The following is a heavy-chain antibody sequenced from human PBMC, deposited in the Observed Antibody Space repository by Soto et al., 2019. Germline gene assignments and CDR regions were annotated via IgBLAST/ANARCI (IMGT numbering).Heavy chain of an antibody. Sequence: PGGSLRLSCAASGFTFSSYAMSWVRQAPGKGLEWVSAISGSGGSTYYADSVKGRFTISRDNSKNTLYLQMNSLRAEDTAVYYCARDTGIAVAGTYRWGQGTLVTVSS. CDR3: ARDTGIAVAGTYR. V-gene: IGHV3-23*01. D-gene: IGHD6-19*01. CDR1: GFTFSSYA. J-gene: IGHJ5*02. CDR2: ISGSGGST.